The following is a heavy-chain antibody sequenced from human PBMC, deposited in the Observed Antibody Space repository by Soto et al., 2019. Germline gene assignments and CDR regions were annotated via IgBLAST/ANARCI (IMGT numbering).Heavy chain of an antibody. V-gene: IGHV3-33*01. CDR2: IWYDGSKI. D-gene: IGHD6-13*01. CDR3: ARPLEQHQLGFGMDV. J-gene: IGHJ6*01. CDR1: GFTFSSYG. Sequence: QVQLVQSGGGVVQPGGSLRLSCAASGFTFSSYGMHWVRQDPGKGLEWVAVIWYDGSKIYYADSVKGRFTISRDNSKSTLYLQMNSLRAEDTAVYYCARPLEQHQLGFGMDVWGQGSPVTVSS.